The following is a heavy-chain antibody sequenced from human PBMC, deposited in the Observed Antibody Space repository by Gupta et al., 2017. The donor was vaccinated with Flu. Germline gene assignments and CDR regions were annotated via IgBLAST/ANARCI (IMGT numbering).Heavy chain of an antibody. V-gene: IGHV1-46*03. D-gene: IGHD2-21*02. CDR3: TRVRPCGGDCYFFDV. Sequence: LGLINPGAGITSYAQKFQGRVAMTRDTSTNTAFMELNSLSFDDTAVYYCTRVRPCGGDCYFFDVWGQGDLVAVSS. J-gene: IGHJ4*02. CDR2: INPGAGIT.